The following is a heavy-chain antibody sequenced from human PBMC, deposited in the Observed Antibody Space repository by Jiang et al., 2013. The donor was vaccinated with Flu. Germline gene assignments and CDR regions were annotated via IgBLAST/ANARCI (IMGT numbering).Heavy chain of an antibody. D-gene: IGHD2-15*01. V-gene: IGHV4-34*01. Sequence: LLKPSETLSLTCAVYGGSFSGYYWSWIRQPPGKGLEWIGEINHSGSTNYNPSLKSRVTISVDTSKNQFSLKLSSVTAADTALYYCARHGITNSWATHFDYWGQGTLVTVSS. J-gene: IGHJ4*02. CDR2: INHSGST. CDR3: ARHGITNSWATHFDY. CDR1: GGSFSGYY.